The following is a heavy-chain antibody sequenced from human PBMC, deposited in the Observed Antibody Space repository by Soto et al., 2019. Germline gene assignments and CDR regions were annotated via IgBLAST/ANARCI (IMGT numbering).Heavy chain of an antibody. Sequence: QVQLVQSGAEVKKPGSSVKVSCKASGGTFSSYAINWVRQAPGQGLEWMGGIIPIFGTADYAQKFQGRVTITADESTTTAYTQLSSLRSEDTAVYYCASVAAKYYYYGMDVWGQGTTVTLSS. CDR1: GGTFSSYA. CDR2: IIPIFGTA. V-gene: IGHV1-69*12. CDR3: ASVAAKYYYYGMDV. J-gene: IGHJ6*02. D-gene: IGHD1-26*01.